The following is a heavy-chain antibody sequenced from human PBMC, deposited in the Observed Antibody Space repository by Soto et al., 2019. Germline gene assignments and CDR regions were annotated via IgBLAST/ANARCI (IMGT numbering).Heavy chain of an antibody. CDR2: IDPSDSYT. D-gene: IGHD6-13*01. J-gene: IGHJ6*02. V-gene: IGHV5-10-1*01. CDR3: AREEGVQRYSSSYYYYYGMDV. Sequence: PGESLEISCKGSGYSFTSYWISWVRQMPGKGLEWMGRIDPSDSYTNYSPSFQGHVTISADKSISTAYLQWSSLKASDTAMYYCAREEGVQRYSSSYYYYYGMDVWGQGTTVTVSS. CDR1: GYSFTSYW.